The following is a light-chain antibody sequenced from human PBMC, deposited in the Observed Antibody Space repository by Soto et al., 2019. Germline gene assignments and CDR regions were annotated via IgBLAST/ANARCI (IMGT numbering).Light chain of an antibody. CDR3: MQALQTTWT. Sequence: DIVMTQSPLSLPVTPGEPASISCRSSQSLLHSNGYNYLDWYLQKPGQSPQLLIYLGSNRDSGVPDRFSGSGSGTDFTLKISRVEAEDVGVYYFMQALQTTWTFGQGTKVEIK. J-gene: IGKJ1*01. CDR1: QSLLHSNGYNY. V-gene: IGKV2-28*01. CDR2: LGS.